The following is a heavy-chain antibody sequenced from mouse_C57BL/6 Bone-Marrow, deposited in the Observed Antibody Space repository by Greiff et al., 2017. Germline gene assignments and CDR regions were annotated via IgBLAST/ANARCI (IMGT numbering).Heavy chain of an antibody. CDR1: GYTFTSYW. V-gene: IGHV1-69*01. CDR3: AREGVMVPYYFDY. CDR2: IDPSDSYT. D-gene: IGHD2-2*01. J-gene: IGHJ2*01. Sequence: VQLQQPGAELVMPGASVKLSCKASGYTFTSYWMHWVKQRPGHGLEWIGEIDPSDSYTNYNQKFKGKYTLTVDKSSSTAYMQLSSLTSEDSAVYYCAREGVMVPYYFDYWGQGTTLTVSS.